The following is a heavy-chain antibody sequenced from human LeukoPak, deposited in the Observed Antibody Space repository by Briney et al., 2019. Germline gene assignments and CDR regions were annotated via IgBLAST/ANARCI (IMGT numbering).Heavy chain of an antibody. D-gene: IGHD3-10*01. J-gene: IGHJ6*04. Sequence: PGGSLRLSCAASGFTFSGSAMHWVRQASGKGLEWVGRIRSKANSYATAYAASVKGRFTISRDDSKNTAYLQMNSLKTEDTAVYYCTRRGPMVRGVSHPNYYYYGMDVWGKGTTVTDSS. CDR2: IRSKANSYAT. CDR3: TRRGPMVRGVSHPNYYYYGMDV. CDR1: GFTFSGSA. V-gene: IGHV3-73*01.